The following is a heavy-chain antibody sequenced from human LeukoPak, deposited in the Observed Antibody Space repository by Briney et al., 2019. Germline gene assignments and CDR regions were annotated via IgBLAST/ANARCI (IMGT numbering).Heavy chain of an antibody. CDR2: ISAYNGNT. CDR3: ARDPRQPGFGELLPFDY. CDR1: GYTFTSYG. J-gene: IGHJ4*02. V-gene: IGHV1-18*01. Sequence: ASVKVSCKASGYTFTSYGISWVRQAPAQGLEWMGWISAYNGNTNYAQKLQGRVTMTTDTSTSTAYMELRSLRSDDTAVYYCARDPRQPGFGELLPFDYWGQGTLVTVSS. D-gene: IGHD3-10*01.